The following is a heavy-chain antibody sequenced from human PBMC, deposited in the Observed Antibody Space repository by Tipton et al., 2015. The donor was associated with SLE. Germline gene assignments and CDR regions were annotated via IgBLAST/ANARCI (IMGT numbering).Heavy chain of an antibody. CDR3: ARAIAADGSY. D-gene: IGHD6-13*01. Sequence: SLRLSCAASGFTLSNYWMNWVRQAPGKGLQWVGQIKEDGSETYYVGSVKGRFTISRDNVKNSLYLQMNSLRVEDTAVYYCARAIAADGSYWGQGTVVTVSS. V-gene: IGHV3-7*01. CDR1: GFTLSNYW. J-gene: IGHJ4*02. CDR2: IKEDGSET.